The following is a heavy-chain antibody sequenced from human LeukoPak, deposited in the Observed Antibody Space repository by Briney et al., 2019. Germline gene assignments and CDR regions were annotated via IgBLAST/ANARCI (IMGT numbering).Heavy chain of an antibody. Sequence: PGGSLRLSCAASGFTFSSYSMNWVRQAPGKGLEWVSSISSSSYIYYADSVKGRFTISRDNAKNSLYLQMNSLRAEDTAVYYCASEQDGYNPCGFDYWGQGTLVTVSS. CDR3: ASEQDGYNPCGFDY. J-gene: IGHJ4*01. CDR1: GFTFSSYS. V-gene: IGHV3-21*01. CDR2: ISSSSYI. D-gene: IGHD5-24*01.